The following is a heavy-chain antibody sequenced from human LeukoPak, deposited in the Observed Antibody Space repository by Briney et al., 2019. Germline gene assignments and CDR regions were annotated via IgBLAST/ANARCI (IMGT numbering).Heavy chain of an antibody. V-gene: IGHV4-59*12. Sequence: SETPSLTCTVSGGSISSYYWSWIRQPPGKGLEWIGYIYHSGSTYYNPSLKSRVTISVDRPKNQFSLKLSSVTAADTAVYYCARDLAWWGQGTLVTVSS. CDR2: IYHSGST. J-gene: IGHJ4*02. CDR1: GGSISSYY. CDR3: ARDLAW.